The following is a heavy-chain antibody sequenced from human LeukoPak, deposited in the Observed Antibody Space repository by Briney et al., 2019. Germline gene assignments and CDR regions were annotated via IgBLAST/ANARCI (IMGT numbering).Heavy chain of an antibody. Sequence: SGTLSLTCAVSGGSISSSNWWSWVRQPPGKGLEWIGEIYHSGSTNYNPSLKSRVTISVDTSKNQFSLKLSSVTAADTAVYYCARSSIDYYGSGNFHYWGQGTLVTVSS. V-gene: IGHV4-4*02. CDR3: ARSSIDYYGSGNFHY. J-gene: IGHJ4*02. D-gene: IGHD3-10*01. CDR1: GGSISSSNW. CDR2: IYHSGST.